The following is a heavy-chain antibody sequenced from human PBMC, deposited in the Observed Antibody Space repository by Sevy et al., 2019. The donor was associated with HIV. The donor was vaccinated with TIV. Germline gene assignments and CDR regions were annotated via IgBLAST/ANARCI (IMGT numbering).Heavy chain of an antibody. CDR2: INNGGST. CDR3: ASGDTTMITDLDY. V-gene: IGHV3-23*01. Sequence: GGSLRLSCGASGFTFSNYAMSWVRQAPGKGPEWVSGINNGGSTYYADSVKGRVTISRDNCKKMVFLQMIRLRAEDTAVYYCASGDTTMITDLDYWGQGALVTVSS. CDR1: GFTFSNYA. D-gene: IGHD5-18*01. J-gene: IGHJ4*02.